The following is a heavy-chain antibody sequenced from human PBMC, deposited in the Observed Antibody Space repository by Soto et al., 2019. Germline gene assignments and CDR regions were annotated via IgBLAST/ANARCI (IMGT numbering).Heavy chain of an antibody. CDR3: AGYTSGWSFDY. J-gene: IGHJ4*02. Sequence: QVQLQESDPGLVKPSETLSLTCTVSGGSISSYYWSWIRQPPGKGLEWIGYIYYSGGTNYNPSLKSRVTVSVDTSKNQFSLKLSSVTAADTAVYYCAGYTSGWSFDYWGQGTLVTVSS. CDR1: GGSISSYY. CDR2: IYYSGGT. V-gene: IGHV4-59*01. D-gene: IGHD6-19*01.